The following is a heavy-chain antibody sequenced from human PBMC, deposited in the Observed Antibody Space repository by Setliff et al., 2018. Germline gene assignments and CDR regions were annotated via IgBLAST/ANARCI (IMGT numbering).Heavy chain of an antibody. V-gene: IGHV4-59*08. J-gene: IGHJ5*02. CDR3: ARYNSSAACFDL. D-gene: IGHD1-20*01. CDR2: IQKSGSA. CDR1: GVSISSYY. Sequence: SETLSLTCNVSGVSISSYYWSWVRQPPGKGLECIGYIQKSGSANYNPSLMSRVTMSVDTSKKRFSLMLRSVTAADTAIYYCARYNSSAACFDLWGPGTLVTVSS.